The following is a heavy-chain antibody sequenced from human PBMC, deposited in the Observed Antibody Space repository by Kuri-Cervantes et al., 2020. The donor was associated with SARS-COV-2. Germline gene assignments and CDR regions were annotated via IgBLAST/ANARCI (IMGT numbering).Heavy chain of an antibody. Sequence: ASVKVSCKVSGYTLTELSMHWVRQAPGKGLEWMGGFDSEDGETNYAQKFQGRVTMTEDTSTDTAYMELSSLRSEDTAVYYCTTTDKAMVSEFDHWGQGTLVTVSS. CDR2: FDSEDGET. V-gene: IGHV1-24*01. J-gene: IGHJ4*02. D-gene: IGHD5-18*01. CDR3: TTTDKAMVSEFDH. CDR1: GYTLTELS.